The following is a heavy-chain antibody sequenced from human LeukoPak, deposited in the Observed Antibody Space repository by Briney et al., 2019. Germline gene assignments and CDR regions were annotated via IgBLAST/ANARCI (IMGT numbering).Heavy chain of an antibody. D-gene: IGHD2-15*01. CDR2: ISSSSSTI. J-gene: IGHJ4*02. CDR1: GFTFSSYS. Sequence: GGSLRLSCAASGFTFSSYSMNWVRQAPGKGLEWVSYISSSSSTIYYADSVKGRFTISRDNAKNSLYLQMNSLRAEDTAVYYCARPSKSSARSEGFWGQGTLVTVSS. V-gene: IGHV3-48*01. CDR3: ARPSKSSARSEGF.